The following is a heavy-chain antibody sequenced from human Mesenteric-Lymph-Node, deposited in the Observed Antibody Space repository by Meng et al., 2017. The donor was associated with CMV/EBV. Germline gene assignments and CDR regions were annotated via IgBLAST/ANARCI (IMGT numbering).Heavy chain of an antibody. Sequence: QLQEAGPGRVKPSEPLSLSCIVSGDSISNSTYYWTWIRQPPGKGLEWIGSVHHSGTTYYNPSLKGRLTISVDTSANLFSLRLTTVTAADTATYYCARRGNYDSDYSEYWGQGTLVTVSS. CDR1: GDSISNSTYY. CDR2: VHHSGTT. D-gene: IGHD3-22*01. J-gene: IGHJ4*02. CDR3: ARRGNYDSDYSEY. V-gene: IGHV4-39*01.